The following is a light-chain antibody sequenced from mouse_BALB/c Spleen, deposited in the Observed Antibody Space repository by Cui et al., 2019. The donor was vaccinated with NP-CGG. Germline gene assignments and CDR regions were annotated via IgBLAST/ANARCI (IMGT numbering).Light chain of an antibody. CDR1: TGAVTTSNY. J-gene: IGLJ1*01. V-gene: IGLV1*01. CDR3: ALWYSNHWV. CDR2: GTN. Sequence: QVVVTQATALTTSPGETVTLTCRSSTGAVTTSNYANWVQDKPDHLFTGLIGGTNNRAPGVPARFSGSLIGDKAALTVTGAQTEDEAIYFCALWYSNHWVFGGGTKLTVL.